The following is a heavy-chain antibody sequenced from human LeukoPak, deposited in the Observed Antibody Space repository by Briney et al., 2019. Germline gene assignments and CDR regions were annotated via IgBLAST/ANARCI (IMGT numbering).Heavy chain of an antibody. J-gene: IGHJ4*02. Sequence: GRSLRLSCAASGFTFSSYGMHRVRQAPGKGLEWVAVISYDGSNKYYADSVKGRFTISRDNSKNTLYLQMNSLRAEDTAVYYCAKDGSLDYWGQGTLVTVSS. D-gene: IGHD2-15*01. CDR1: GFTFSSYG. CDR3: AKDGSLDY. V-gene: IGHV3-30*18. CDR2: ISYDGSNK.